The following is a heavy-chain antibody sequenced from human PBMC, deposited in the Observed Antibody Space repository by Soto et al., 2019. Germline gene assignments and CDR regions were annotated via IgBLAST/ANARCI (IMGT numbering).Heavy chain of an antibody. CDR1: GGSFSGYY. Sequence: SETLSLTCAVYGGSFSGYYWSWIRQPPGKGLEWIGEINHSGSTNYNPSLKSRVTISVDTSKNQFSLKLSSVTAADTAVYYCARGRPRGAYFQHWGQGTLVTVSS. V-gene: IGHV4-34*01. CDR2: INHSGST. J-gene: IGHJ1*01. D-gene: IGHD3-10*01. CDR3: ARGRPRGAYFQH.